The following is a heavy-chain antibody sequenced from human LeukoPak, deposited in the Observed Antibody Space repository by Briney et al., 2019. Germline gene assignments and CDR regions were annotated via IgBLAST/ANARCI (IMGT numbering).Heavy chain of an antibody. CDR3: AKDRSSTLWYFDY. CDR2: ISGSGGTT. D-gene: IGHD2-2*01. CDR1: GLTFRNYA. Sequence: PGGSLRLSCAVSGLTFRNYAMSWVRQAPGKGLEWILTISGSGGTTYYADSVQGRFTISRDNSKNTLSLQMNSLRAEDTAIYYCAKDRSSTLWYFDYWGQGAQVTVSS. J-gene: IGHJ4*02. V-gene: IGHV3-23*01.